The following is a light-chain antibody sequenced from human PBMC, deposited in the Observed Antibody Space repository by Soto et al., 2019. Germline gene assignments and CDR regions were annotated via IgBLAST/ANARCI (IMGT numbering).Light chain of an antibody. V-gene: IGLV2-14*01. Sequence: QSALTQPASVSGSPGQSITISCTGTSSDVGGYNYVSWYQQHPGKAPQLMIYDVSNRPSGVSTRFSGSKSGNTASLTISGLQAEDEADYYCSSYTSSSTRVFGRGTKVTVL. J-gene: IGLJ2*01. CDR1: SSDVGGYNY. CDR2: DVS. CDR3: SSYTSSSTRV.